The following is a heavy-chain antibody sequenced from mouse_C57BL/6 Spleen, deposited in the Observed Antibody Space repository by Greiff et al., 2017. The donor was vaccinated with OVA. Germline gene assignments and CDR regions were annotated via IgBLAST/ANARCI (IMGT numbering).Heavy chain of an antibody. D-gene: IGHD2-1*01. CDR1: GYTFPSYW. J-gene: IGHJ4*01. CDR2: IDPSDSYT. CDR3: ARGGNYDAMDY. Sequence: VQLQQPGAELVKPGASVKLSCKASGYTFPSYWMQWVKQRPGQGLEWIGEIDPSDSYTNYNQKFKGKATLTVDTSSSTAYMQLSSLTSEDSAVYYCARGGNYDAMDYWGQGTSVTVSS. V-gene: IGHV1-50*01.